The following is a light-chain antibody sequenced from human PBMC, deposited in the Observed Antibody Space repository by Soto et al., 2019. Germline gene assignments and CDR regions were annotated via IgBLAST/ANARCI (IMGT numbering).Light chain of an antibody. CDR2: GVS. J-gene: IGLJ1*01. Sequence: HSALTQPRSVAGSPGPSVTISCTRTSMDLGNYDFVSWYQQYPCKAHQRIIFGVSEWVSGVPERCSCSKSDNTSSLTISGLQAEDEADYYCWLYAVTFYVFGTGTKVTV. CDR3: WLYAVTFYV. CDR1: SMDLGNYDF. V-gene: IGLV2-11*01.